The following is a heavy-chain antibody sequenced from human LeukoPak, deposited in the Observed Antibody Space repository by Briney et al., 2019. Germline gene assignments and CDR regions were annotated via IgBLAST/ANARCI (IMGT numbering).Heavy chain of an antibody. CDR1: GYSISSGYY. D-gene: IGHD2-2*01. V-gene: IGHV4-38-2*01. CDR2: IYHSGST. Sequence: SETLSLTCAVSGYSISSGYYWGWIRQPPGKGLEWIGSIYHSGSTYYNPSLKSRVTISVDTSKNQFSPKLSSVTAADTAVHYCARAHYCSSTSCYGGVDYWGQGTLVTVSS. CDR3: ARAHYCSSTSCYGGVDY. J-gene: IGHJ4*02.